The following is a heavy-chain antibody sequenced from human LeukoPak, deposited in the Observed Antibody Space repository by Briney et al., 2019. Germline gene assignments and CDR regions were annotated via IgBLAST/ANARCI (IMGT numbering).Heavy chain of an antibody. J-gene: IGHJ4*02. Sequence: ASVTVSCKASGYTFTGYYMHWVRQAPGQGLEWMGWIHLNSGGTNYAQKFQGRDTMTRDTSISTAYMELSRLRSDDTAVYYCARAMFWPIGYCSGGSCYAYWGQGTLVTVSS. CDR3: ARAMFWPIGYCSGGSCYAY. CDR2: IHLNSGGT. CDR1: GYTFTGYY. V-gene: IGHV1-2*02. D-gene: IGHD2-15*01.